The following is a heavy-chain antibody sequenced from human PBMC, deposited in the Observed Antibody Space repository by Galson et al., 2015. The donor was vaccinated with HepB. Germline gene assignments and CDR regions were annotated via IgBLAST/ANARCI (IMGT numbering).Heavy chain of an antibody. J-gene: IGHJ4*02. V-gene: IGHV3-30*04. CDR1: GFTFSSYA. CDR3: ARYRYDYGDYGRSRPFDY. Sequence: SLRLSCAASGFTFSSYAMHWVRQAPGKGLEWVAVISYDGSNKYYADSVKGRFTISRDNSKSTLYVQMSSLRAEDTAVYYCARYRYDYGDYGRSRPFDYWGQGTLVTVSS. CDR2: ISYDGSNK. D-gene: IGHD4-17*01.